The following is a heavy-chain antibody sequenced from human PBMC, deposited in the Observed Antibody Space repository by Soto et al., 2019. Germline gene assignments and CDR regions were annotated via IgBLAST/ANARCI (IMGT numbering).Heavy chain of an antibody. CDR3: ARPDEGGYSSNHHYFYALDV. V-gene: IGHV1-69*01. Sequence: QVQLVQSGAEVKKPGSSVKVSCKASGGTFRSYSISWVRQAPGQGLEWMGGIIPIFDITNYAQKFQGRVTINADETTTTAYMELSSLGSDAPAVYYCARPDEGGYSSNHHYFYALDVWGQGTTVTV. D-gene: IGHD3-22*01. J-gene: IGHJ6*02. CDR1: GGTFRSYS. CDR2: IIPIFDIT.